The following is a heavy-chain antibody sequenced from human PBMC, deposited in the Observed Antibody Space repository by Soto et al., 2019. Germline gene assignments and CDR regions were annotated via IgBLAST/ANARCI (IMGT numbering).Heavy chain of an antibody. CDR1: GGSISSYY. Sequence: PSETLSLTCTVSGGSISSYYWSWIRQPPGKGLEWIGYIYYSGSTNYNPSLKSRVIISVDTSKNQFSLSLTSVTAADTAVYYWAREYTYGSNFFDCWGQGARVTVSS. V-gene: IGHV4-59*12. CDR3: AREYTYGSNFFDC. D-gene: IGHD5-18*01. J-gene: IGHJ4*02. CDR2: IYYSGST.